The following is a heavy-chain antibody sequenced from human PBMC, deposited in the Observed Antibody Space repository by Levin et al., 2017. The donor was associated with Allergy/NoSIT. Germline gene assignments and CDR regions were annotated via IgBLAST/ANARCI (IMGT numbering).Heavy chain of an antibody. D-gene: IGHD2-15*01. CDR3: ARGWIDIVVVVAATVCYFDY. J-gene: IGHJ4*02. V-gene: IGHV4-34*01. Sequence: SETLSLTCAVYGGSFSGYYWSWIRQPPGKGLEWIGEINHSGSTNYNPSLKSRVTISVDTSKNQFSLKLSSVTAADTAVYYCARGWIDIVVVVAATVCYFDYWGQGTLVTVSS. CDR1: GGSFSGYY. CDR2: INHSGST.